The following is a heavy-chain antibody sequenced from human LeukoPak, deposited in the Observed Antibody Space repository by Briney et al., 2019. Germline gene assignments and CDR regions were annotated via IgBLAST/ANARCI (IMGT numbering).Heavy chain of an antibody. Sequence: PGGSLRHSCAASGFTVSSHYMSWFRQAPGMGLEWVSAIYTDGSTYYTDSVKGRFTISRDNFKNTLFLQMNTLRAEDTAVYYCARESGYAVGDYWGQGTLVTVSS. CDR3: ARESGYAVGDY. V-gene: IGHV3-53*01. D-gene: IGHD5-12*01. CDR1: GFTVSSHY. CDR2: IYTDGST. J-gene: IGHJ4*02.